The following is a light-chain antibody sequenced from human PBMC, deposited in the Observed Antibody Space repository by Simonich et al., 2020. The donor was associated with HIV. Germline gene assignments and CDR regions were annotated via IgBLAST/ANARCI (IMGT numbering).Light chain of an antibody. CDR3: QQYNSYPYT. CDR1: QSISSW. CDR2: KAS. V-gene: IGKV1-5*03. Sequence: DIQMTQSPSTPSASVGDRVTITGRASQSISSWLAWYQQKPGKAPKLLIYKASSLQSGVPSRFSGSGSGTEFTLTISSLQPDDFATYYCQQYNSYPYTFGQGTKLEIK. J-gene: IGKJ2*01.